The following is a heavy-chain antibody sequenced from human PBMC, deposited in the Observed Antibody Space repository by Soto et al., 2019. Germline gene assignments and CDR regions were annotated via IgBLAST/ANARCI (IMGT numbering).Heavy chain of an antibody. CDR3: ARVGGLAARTFDY. V-gene: IGHV4-59*01. CDR2: IYYSGST. Sequence: XETLSLTCTVAGGSISDFYWSWIRQPPGKGLDWIGYIYYSGSTNYNPSLKSRVTISVDTSKNQFSLNLRSMSPADTAVYYCARVGGLAARTFDYWGPGTLVTVSS. D-gene: IGHD6-6*01. J-gene: IGHJ4*02. CDR1: GGSISDFY.